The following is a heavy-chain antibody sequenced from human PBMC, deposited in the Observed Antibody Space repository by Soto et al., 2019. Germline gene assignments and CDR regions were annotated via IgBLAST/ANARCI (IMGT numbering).Heavy chain of an antibody. CDR2: ISYDGSNK. Sequence: GGSLRLSCAASGFTFSSYGMHWVRQAPGKGLEWVAVISYDGSNKYYADSVKGRFTISRDNSKNTLYLQMNSLRAEDTAVYYCAKDAAGYSGYDPSPYFDYWGQGTLVTVSS. J-gene: IGHJ4*02. CDR1: GFTFSSYG. CDR3: AKDAAGYSGYDPSPYFDY. V-gene: IGHV3-30*18. D-gene: IGHD5-12*01.